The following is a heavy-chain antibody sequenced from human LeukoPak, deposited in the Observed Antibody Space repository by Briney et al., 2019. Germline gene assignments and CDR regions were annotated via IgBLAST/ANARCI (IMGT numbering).Heavy chain of an antibody. Sequence: ASVKVSCKASGYTFTGYYMHWVRQAPGQGLEWMGWINPNSGGTNYAQKFQGRVTMTRDTSISTAYMELRSLRSDDTAVYYCARGGKYYYDSSGSYYYYMDVWGKGTTVTISS. CDR2: INPNSGGT. V-gene: IGHV1-2*02. J-gene: IGHJ6*03. CDR1: GYTFTGYY. CDR3: ARGGKYYYDSSGSYYYYMDV. D-gene: IGHD3-22*01.